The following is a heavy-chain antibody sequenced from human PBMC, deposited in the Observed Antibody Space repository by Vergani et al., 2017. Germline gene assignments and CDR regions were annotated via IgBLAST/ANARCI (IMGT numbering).Heavy chain of an antibody. V-gene: IGHV3-74*01. CDR1: GFTFSSYW. CDR2: INSDGSST. D-gene: IGHD4-23*01. J-gene: IGHJ3*02. CDR3: ARVSFYGGNSLFAFDI. Sequence: EVQLVESGGGLVQPGGSLRLSCAASGFTFSSYWMHWVRQAPGKGLVWVSRINSDGSSTSYADSVKGRFNICRDKAQNTLYLEVNSLRAEDTAVYYCARVSFYGGNSLFAFDIWGQGTMVTVSS.